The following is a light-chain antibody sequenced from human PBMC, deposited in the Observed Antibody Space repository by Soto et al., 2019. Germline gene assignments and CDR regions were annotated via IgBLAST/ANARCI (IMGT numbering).Light chain of an antibody. CDR1: QSVSSNY. J-gene: IGKJ2*03. CDR3: QQYGDYNSPRYS. CDR2: ATS. Sequence: EIVLTQSPGTLSLSPGDRVTLSCRASQSVSSNYLAWYQQKPGQAPRLLIYATSARATGIPDRFSGSGSGTDFTLPISRLEPEDFAMYYCQQYGDYNSPRYSFGQGTRLEI. V-gene: IGKV3-20*01.